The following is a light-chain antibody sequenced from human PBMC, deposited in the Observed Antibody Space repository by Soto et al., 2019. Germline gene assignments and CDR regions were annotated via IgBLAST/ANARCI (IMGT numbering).Light chain of an antibody. Sequence: DIQMTQSPSALSASVGDRVTITCRASQFISTWLAWYQQKPGKAPKLLIYKASSLESGVPSRFSGSGSGTEFTLAIISLQPDDFATYYCQQYNDYSPRTFGQGTKVEIK. V-gene: IGKV1-5*03. CDR2: KAS. CDR3: QQYNDYSPRT. J-gene: IGKJ1*01. CDR1: QFISTW.